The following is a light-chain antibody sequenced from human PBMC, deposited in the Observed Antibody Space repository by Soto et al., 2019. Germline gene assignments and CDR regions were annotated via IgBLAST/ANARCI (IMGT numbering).Light chain of an antibody. CDR2: RAS. CDR3: QHYNTYPYT. CDR1: QSINSW. V-gene: IGKV1-5*03. Sequence: DTQMTQSPSTLSASVGDRVTITCRASQSINSWLAWYQQKPGKAPNLLIHRASTLQSGVPSRFSGSGSGTEFTLTSSSLQPDDFATYYCQHYNTYPYTFGQGTKLEIK. J-gene: IGKJ2*01.